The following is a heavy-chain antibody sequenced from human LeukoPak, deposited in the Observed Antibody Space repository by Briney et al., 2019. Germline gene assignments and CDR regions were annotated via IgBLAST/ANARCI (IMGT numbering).Heavy chain of an antibody. V-gene: IGHV4-39*01. D-gene: IGHD1-26*01. CDR2: IYYSGST. J-gene: IGHJ4*02. Sequence: SETLSLTCTVSGGSISSSSYYWGWIRQPPGKGLEWIGSIYYSGSTYYNPSLKSPVTISVDTSKNQFSLKLSSVTAADTAVYYCARLPGDRIRGMGDYFDYWGQGTLVTVSS. CDR1: GGSISSSSYY. CDR3: ARLPGDRIRGMGDYFDY.